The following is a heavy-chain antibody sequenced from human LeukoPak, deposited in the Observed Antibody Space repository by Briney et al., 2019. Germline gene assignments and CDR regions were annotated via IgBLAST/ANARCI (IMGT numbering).Heavy chain of an antibody. CDR2: TNQSGRT. V-gene: IGHV4-34*01. J-gene: IGHJ3*02. CDR3: ARGRYYYGSGTDAFDI. Sequence: PSETLSLTCAVYGGSFSAYYWNWIRQTPGKGLEWIGETNQSGRTKYNPSLKSRVTMSVDTSKNQFSLKLSSVTAADTAVYYCARGRYYYGSGTDAFDIWGQGTMVTVSS. CDR1: GGSFSAYY. D-gene: IGHD3-10*01.